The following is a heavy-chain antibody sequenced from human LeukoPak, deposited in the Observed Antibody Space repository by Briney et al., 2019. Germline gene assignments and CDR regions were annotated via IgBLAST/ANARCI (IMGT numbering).Heavy chain of an antibody. CDR2: ITSSSSYT. Sequence: GGSLRLSCAASGFTFSSYEMNWVRQAPGKGLEWVSSITSSSSYTFYADSVKGRFTISRDNAKNSLYLQMNSLRAEDTAVYYCARDPYYYDSSGYSEDYRGQGTLVTVSS. CDR1: GFTFSSYE. CDR3: ARDPYYYDSSGYSEDY. J-gene: IGHJ4*02. D-gene: IGHD3-22*01. V-gene: IGHV3-21*01.